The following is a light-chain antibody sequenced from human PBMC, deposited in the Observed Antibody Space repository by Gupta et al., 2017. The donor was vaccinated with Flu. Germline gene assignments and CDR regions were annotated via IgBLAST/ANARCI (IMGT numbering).Light chain of an antibody. CDR2: KAS. V-gene: IGKV1-5*03. J-gene: IGKJ2*03. CDR3: QQYNRYPYS. Sequence: DIQMTQSPSTLSASVGDRVTITCRASQSISSWLAWYQQKPGKAPKLLIYKASSLESGVPSRFSGSGSGTECTLTISSLQPDDFATYYCQQYNRYPYSFGQGTKLEIK. CDR1: QSISSW.